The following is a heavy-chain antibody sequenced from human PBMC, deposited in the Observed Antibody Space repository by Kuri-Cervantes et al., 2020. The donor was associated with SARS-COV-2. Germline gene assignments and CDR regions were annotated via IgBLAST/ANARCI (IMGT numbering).Heavy chain of an antibody. D-gene: IGHD3-10*01. CDR2: ISGSGGST. CDR3: ARIGNYYYGSGSYFDY. V-gene: IGHV3-23*01. J-gene: IGHJ4*02. CDR1: GFTFSNAW. Sequence: GESLKISCAASGFTFSNAWMSWVRQAPGKGLEWVSAISGSGGSTYYADSVKGRFTISRDNSKNTLYLRMNSLRAEDTAVYYCARIGNYYYGSGSYFDYWGQGTLVTVSS.